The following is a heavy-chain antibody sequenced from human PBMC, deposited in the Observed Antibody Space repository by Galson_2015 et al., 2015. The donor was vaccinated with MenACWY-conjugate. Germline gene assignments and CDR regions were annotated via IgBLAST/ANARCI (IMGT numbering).Heavy chain of an antibody. Sequence: SLRLSCAASGFTFSDHYMDWVRQAPGKGLEWVGRIRTKPNSYTTEYAASVKGRFTISRDDSKNSLYLQMNSLKIEDLAVYYCARGGGWYFDYWGQGTLVTVSS. CDR2: IRTKPNSYTT. V-gene: IGHV3-72*01. J-gene: IGHJ4*02. CDR3: ARGGGWYFDY. CDR1: GFTFSDHY. D-gene: IGHD6-19*01.